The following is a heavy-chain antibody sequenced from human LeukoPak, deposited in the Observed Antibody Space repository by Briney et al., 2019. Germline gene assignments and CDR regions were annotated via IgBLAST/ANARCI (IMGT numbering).Heavy chain of an antibody. J-gene: IGHJ4*02. CDR3: ARDKVVGASVFDY. CDR2: IKQDGSEK. CDR1: GFTFSSYA. Sequence: PGGSLRLSCAASGFTFSSYAMSWARQAPGKGLEWVANIKQDGSEKYYVDSVKGRFTISRDNAKNSLYLQMNSLRAEDTAVYYCARDKVVGASVFDYWGQGTLVTVSS. V-gene: IGHV3-7*01. D-gene: IGHD1-26*01.